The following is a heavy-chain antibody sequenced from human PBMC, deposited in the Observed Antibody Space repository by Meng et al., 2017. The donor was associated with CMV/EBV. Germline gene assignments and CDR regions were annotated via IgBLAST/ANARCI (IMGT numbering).Heavy chain of an antibody. J-gene: IGHJ4*02. V-gene: IGHV3-11*04. CDR2: ISSSGSTI. D-gene: IGHD2-2*01. Sequence: GESLKISCAASGFTFSDYYMSWIRQAPGKGLEWVSYISSSGSTIYYADSVKGRFTISRDNAKNSLYLQMNSLRAEDTAVYYCARESDRSTSCPGYDYWGQGTLVTVSS. CDR1: GFTFSDYY. CDR3: ARESDRSTSCPGYDY.